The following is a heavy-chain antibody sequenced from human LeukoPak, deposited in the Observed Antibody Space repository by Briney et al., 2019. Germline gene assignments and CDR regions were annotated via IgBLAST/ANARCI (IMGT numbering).Heavy chain of an antibody. CDR2: IYYSGST. J-gene: IGHJ1*01. CDR1: GGSISSSSYY. D-gene: IGHD3-22*01. V-gene: IGHV4-39*01. Sequence: SETLSLTCTVSGGSISSSSYYWGWIRQPPGKGLEWIGSIYYSGSTYYNPSLKSRVTISVDTSKNQFSLKLSSVTAADTAVYYCQSSALRVGNFQHWGQGTLVTVSS. CDR3: QSSALRVGNFQH.